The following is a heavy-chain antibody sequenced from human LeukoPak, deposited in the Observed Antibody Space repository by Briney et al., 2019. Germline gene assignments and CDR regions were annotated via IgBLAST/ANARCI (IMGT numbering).Heavy chain of an antibody. CDR2: ISGSGGST. J-gene: IGHJ4*02. CDR1: GFTVSSNY. V-gene: IGHV3-23*01. Sequence: GGSLRLSCAASGFTVSSNYMSWVRQAPGKGLEWVSAISGSGGSTYYADSVKGRFTISRDNSKNTLYLQMNSLRAEDTAVYYCAKSNSSGWYLNYFDYWGQGTLVTVSS. CDR3: AKSNSSGWYLNYFDY. D-gene: IGHD6-19*01.